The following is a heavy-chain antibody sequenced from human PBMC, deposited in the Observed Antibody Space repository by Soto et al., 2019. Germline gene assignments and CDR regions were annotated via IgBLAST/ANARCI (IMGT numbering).Heavy chain of an antibody. J-gene: IGHJ5*02. D-gene: IGHD3-10*01. CDR3: ARDLDYYRGVPQLWFVP. Sequence: ASVKVACKASGDTFTSYGISWVRQAPGQGLEWMGWISAYNGNTNYAQKLQGRVTMTTDTSTSTAYMELRSLRSDDTAVYYCARDLDYYRGVPQLWFVPWGQGTLVTVSS. V-gene: IGHV1-18*01. CDR1: GDTFTSYG. CDR2: ISAYNGNT.